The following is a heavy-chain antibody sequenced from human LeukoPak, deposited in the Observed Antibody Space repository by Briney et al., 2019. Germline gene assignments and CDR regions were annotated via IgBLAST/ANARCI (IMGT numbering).Heavy chain of an antibody. Sequence: GGSLRLSCAASGFTFDDYAMHWVRQAPGKGLEWVSLISGDGGSTYYADSVKGRFTISRDNSKNSLYLQMNSLRTEDTALYYCAKDGVEMATIIGFFYFDYWGQRTLVTVSS. J-gene: IGHJ4*02. CDR2: ISGDGGST. CDR3: AKDGVEMATIIGFFYFDY. V-gene: IGHV3-43*02. CDR1: GFTFDDYA. D-gene: IGHD5-24*01.